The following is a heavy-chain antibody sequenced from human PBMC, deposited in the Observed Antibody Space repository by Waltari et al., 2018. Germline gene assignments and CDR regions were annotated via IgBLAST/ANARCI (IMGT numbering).Heavy chain of an antibody. Sequence: QVQLQESGPGLVKPSETLSLTCTVSGGSISSYYWSWIRQPAGRGLDWIGRSYTSGSTNSNPSLMSRCSMSVDTSTNQVSLKLCSVTAADTAVYYCARGSYSDAFDIWGQGTMVTVSS. CDR3: ARGSYSDAFDI. CDR2: SYTSGST. V-gene: IGHV4-4*07. J-gene: IGHJ3*02. D-gene: IGHD2-15*01. CDR1: GGSISSYY.